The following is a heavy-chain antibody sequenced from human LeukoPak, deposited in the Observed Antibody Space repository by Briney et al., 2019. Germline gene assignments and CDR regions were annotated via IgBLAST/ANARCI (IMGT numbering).Heavy chain of an antibody. D-gene: IGHD2-21*02. Sequence: GGSLRLSCAVSGFSFDDCSMHWVRQVPGKGLEWVSVIYHSGNTDYADSVKGRFTISRGNSKNTVYLQMSSLRAEDTAVYYCVGGDNVVSTAILLLRYWGQGTLVAVSS. V-gene: IGHV3-53*01. CDR2: IYHSGNT. CDR1: GFSFDDCS. CDR3: VGGDNVVSTAILLLRY. J-gene: IGHJ1*01.